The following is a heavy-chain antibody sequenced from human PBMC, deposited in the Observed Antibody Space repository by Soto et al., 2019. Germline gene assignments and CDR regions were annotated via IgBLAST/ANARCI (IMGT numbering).Heavy chain of an antibody. CDR1: GFTFSNYD. CDR3: AKEDADWTNGYFDI. CDR2: ISGSGGST. J-gene: IGHJ3*02. D-gene: IGHD2-8*01. Sequence: EVQLLESEGGLVQPGGSLRLSCAASGFTFSNYDMSWVRQAPGKGLEWVSAISGSGGSTYYADSVKGRFTISRDNSKKTLYVQMNSLRSEDTAIYYCAKEDADWTNGYFDIWGQGTVVTVSS. V-gene: IGHV3-23*01.